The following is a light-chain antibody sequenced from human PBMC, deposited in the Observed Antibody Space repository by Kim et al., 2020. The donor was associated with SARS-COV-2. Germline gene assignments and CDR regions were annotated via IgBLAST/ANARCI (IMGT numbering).Light chain of an antibody. CDR2: RNN. J-gene: IGLJ2*01. Sequence: QAGLTQPPSVSKDLRQTATLTCTGNSNNVGNRGAAWLQQHQGHPPKLLSYRNNNRPSGISERFSASRSGNTASLTIIGLQPEDEADYFCSTWDSSLSAVVFGRGTQLTVL. V-gene: IGLV10-54*01. CDR1: SNNVGNRG. CDR3: STWDSSLSAVV.